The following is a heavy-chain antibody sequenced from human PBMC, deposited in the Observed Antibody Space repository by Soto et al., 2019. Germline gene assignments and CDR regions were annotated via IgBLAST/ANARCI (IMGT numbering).Heavy chain of an antibody. CDR1: GCSISSYY. D-gene: IGHD4-17*01. Sequence: QVQLQESGPGLVKPSETLSLTCTGSGCSISSYYWSWIRQPPGKGLEWIGYIYYSGSTNYNPSLKSRVTISVATSKNQFSLKLSSVTAADTAVYYCARDDGDYLDYWGQGTLVTVSS. CDR3: ARDDGDYLDY. J-gene: IGHJ4*02. CDR2: IYYSGST. V-gene: IGHV4-59*01.